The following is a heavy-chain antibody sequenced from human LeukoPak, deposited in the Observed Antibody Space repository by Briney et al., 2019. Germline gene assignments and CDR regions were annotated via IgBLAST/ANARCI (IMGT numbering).Heavy chain of an antibody. J-gene: IGHJ5*02. CDR1: GFTFSSYW. CDR3: ARDSRGVGWRWLVHRNWFDP. V-gene: IGHV3-74*01. Sequence: PGGSLRLSCAASGFTFSSYWMHWVRQAPGKGLVWVSRINSDGSSTSYADSVKGRFTISRDNAKNTLYLQMNSLRAEDTAVYYCARDSRGVGWRWLVHRNWFDPWGQGTLVTVSS. CDR2: INSDGSST. D-gene: IGHD6-19*01.